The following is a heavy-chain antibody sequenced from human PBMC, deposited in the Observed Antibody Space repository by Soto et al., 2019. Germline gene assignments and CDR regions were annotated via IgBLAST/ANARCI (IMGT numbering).Heavy chain of an antibody. CDR3: ARDLGYCSGGSCYDGDAFDI. CDR1: GGTFSSYT. V-gene: IGHV1-69*04. Sequence: ASVKVSCKASGGTFSSYTISWVRQAPGQGLEWMGRIIPILGIANYAQKFQGRVTITAGKSTSTAYMELSSLRSEDTAVYYCARDLGYCSGGSCYDGDAFDIWGQGTMVTVSS. D-gene: IGHD2-15*01. CDR2: IIPILGIA. J-gene: IGHJ3*02.